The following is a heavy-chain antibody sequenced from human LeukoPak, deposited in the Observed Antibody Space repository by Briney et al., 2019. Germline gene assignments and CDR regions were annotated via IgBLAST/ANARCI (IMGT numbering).Heavy chain of an antibody. J-gene: IGHJ4*02. V-gene: IGHV1-69*01. CDR1: GGTFSSYA. D-gene: IGHD3-9*01. CDR2: IIPIFGTA. Sequence: ASVKVSCKASGGTFSSYAISWVRQAPGQGLEWMGGIIPIFGTANYAQKFQGRVTITADESTSTAYMELSSLRSEDTAVYYCARANVLRYFPDYWGQGTLVTVSS. CDR3: ARANVLRYFPDY.